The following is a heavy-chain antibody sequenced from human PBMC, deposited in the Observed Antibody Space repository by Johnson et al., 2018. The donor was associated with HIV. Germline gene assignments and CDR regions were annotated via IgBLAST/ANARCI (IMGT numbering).Heavy chain of an antibody. Sequence: VQLVESGGGLVKPGESLRLSCVGSGFTFSQAWMSWVRQAPGKGPEWVSGISWNSDTIRYADSVKGRFTISRDNAKNSLYLQMNSLRAEDTALYYCAKDLRQWLVDALHLWGQGTMVTVSS. V-gene: IGHV3-9*01. J-gene: IGHJ3*01. D-gene: IGHD6-19*01. CDR2: ISWNSDTI. CDR1: GFTFSQAW. CDR3: AKDLRQWLVDALHL.